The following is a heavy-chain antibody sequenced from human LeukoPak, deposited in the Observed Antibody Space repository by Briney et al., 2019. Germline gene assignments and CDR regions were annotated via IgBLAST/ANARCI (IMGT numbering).Heavy chain of an antibody. CDR2: ISAYNGNT. D-gene: IGHD1-26*01. CDR1: GYTFTSYG. J-gene: IGHJ4*02. CDR3: ARAEDGSYSDYFDY. Sequence: ASVKVSCKASGYTFTSYGISWVRQAPGQGLEWMGWISAYNGNTNYAQKPQGRVTMTTGTYTSTAHMELRSLRSDDTAVYYCARAEDGSYSDYFDYWGQGTLVTVSS. V-gene: IGHV1-18*01.